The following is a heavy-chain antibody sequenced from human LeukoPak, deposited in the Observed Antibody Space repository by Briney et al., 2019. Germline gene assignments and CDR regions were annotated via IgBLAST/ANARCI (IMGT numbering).Heavy chain of an antibody. V-gene: IGHV1-69*04. CDR2: IAPVLEIT. D-gene: IGHD5-12*01. CDR1: RGTFSNSA. J-gene: IGHJ4*02. Sequence: SVKVSCKASRGTFSNSAISWVRQAPGQGLEWMGRIAPVLEITNYAQKFQGRLTFTADISTSTAYMELSGLRSEDTAIYFCARAYSGLHFDSWGQGSLVTVSS. CDR3: ARAYSGLHFDS.